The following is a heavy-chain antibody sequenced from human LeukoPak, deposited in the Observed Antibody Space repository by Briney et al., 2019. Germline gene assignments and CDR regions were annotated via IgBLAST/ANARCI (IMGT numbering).Heavy chain of an antibody. Sequence: SETLSLTCTVPVGSISSSSYYWGWIRQPPGKGLEWIGSIYYSGSTYYNPSLKSRVTISVDPSKNQFSLKLSSVTAADTAVYYCARHSGYSYGYAYYYYYMDVWGKGTTVTVSS. V-gene: IGHV4-39*01. J-gene: IGHJ6*03. D-gene: IGHD5-18*01. CDR2: IYYSGST. CDR1: VGSISSSSYY. CDR3: ARHSGYSYGYAYYYYYMDV.